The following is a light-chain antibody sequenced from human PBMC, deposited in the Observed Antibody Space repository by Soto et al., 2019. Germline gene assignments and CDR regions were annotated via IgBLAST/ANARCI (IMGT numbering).Light chain of an antibody. CDR2: DAS. Sequence: EIVVTQSPGTLSLSPGERATLSCRASQSVSTNLAWYQQKPGQAPRLLIYDASNRATGIPARFSGSGSGTDFTLTISRLEPEDFAVYYCQQYGSSPRTFGQGTKVDIK. V-gene: IGKV3-20*01. CDR1: QSVSTN. CDR3: QQYGSSPRT. J-gene: IGKJ1*01.